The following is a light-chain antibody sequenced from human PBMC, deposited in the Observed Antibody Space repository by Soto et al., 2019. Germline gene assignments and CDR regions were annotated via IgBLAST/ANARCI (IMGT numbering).Light chain of an antibody. CDR1: QNVYNT. CDR3: QQCRNWPLT. J-gene: IGKJ4*01. V-gene: IGKV3-15*01. CDR2: DAS. Sequence: EIVMTQSPATLSVSPGEGATLSCKASQNVYNTLAWYQQRPGQPPRLLIYDASTRATGISARFSGSGYGTDFTLTISSLQSEDFAVYFCQQCRNWPLTFGGGTKVEIK.